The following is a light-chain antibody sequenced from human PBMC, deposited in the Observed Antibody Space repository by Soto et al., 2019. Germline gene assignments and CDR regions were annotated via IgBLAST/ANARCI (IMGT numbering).Light chain of an antibody. CDR1: QSVRSY. J-gene: IGKJ1*01. Sequence: EIVLTQSPATLSLSPGERATLSCRASQSVRSYLAWYQQKPGQAPRLLIYDASNRATGIPARFSGSGSGTDFTLTISSLEPEDFAVYYCQQRSNWPRLTFGQGTKVEIK. V-gene: IGKV3-11*01. CDR3: QQRSNWPRLT. CDR2: DAS.